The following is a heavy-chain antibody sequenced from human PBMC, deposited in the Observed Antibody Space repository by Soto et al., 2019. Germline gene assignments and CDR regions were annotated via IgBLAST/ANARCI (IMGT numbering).Heavy chain of an antibody. CDR1: GGSINTYF. CDR3: AREGGYFDSSGSGVYHYHGVDV. J-gene: IGHJ6*02. Sequence: ETLSLTCTVSGGSINTYFWSWIRPPAGGGLEWIGRIYTTGSTNYNPSLKSRVTMSLDTSRNQFSLKLSSVTAADTAVYYCAREGGYFDSSGSGVYHYHGVDVWGQGTTVTVSS. V-gene: IGHV4-4*07. D-gene: IGHD3-22*01. CDR2: IYTTGST.